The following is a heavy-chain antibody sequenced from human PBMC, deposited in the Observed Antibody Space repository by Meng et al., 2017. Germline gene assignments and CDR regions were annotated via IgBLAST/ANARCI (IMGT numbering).Heavy chain of an antibody. Sequence: LVESGGGLILAVGSLRLSFAASGFTFSSYWMSWVRQAPGKGLEWVANIKQDGSEKYYVDSVKGRFTISRDNAKNSLYLQMNSLRAEDTAVYYCAREGVIYWYFDLWGRGTLVTVSS. CDR1: GFTFSSYW. CDR3: AREGVIYWYFDL. J-gene: IGHJ2*01. CDR2: IKQDGSEK. V-gene: IGHV3-7*01. D-gene: IGHD3-10*01.